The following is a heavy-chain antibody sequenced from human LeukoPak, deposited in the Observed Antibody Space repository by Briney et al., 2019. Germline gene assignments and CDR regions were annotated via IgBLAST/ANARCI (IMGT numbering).Heavy chain of an antibody. V-gene: IGHV3-33*01. D-gene: IGHD1-26*01. CDR3: ARDRPTGSYYSIDY. Sequence: GGSLRLSCAASGXTFNEFGLHWVRQAPGQGLEWVALIWYDGSNKYYGDSVKGRFTISRDNSKNTVYLQMNSLRVEDTAIYYCARDRPTGSYYSIDYWGQGTLATVSS. CDR1: GXTFNEFG. CDR2: IWYDGSNK. J-gene: IGHJ4*02.